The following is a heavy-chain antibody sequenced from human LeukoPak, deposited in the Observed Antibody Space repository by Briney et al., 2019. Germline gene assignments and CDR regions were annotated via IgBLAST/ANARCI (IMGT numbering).Heavy chain of an antibody. CDR3: ARAPTYDFWSGYYVD. CDR1: GYTFSGFY. J-gene: IGHJ4*02. D-gene: IGHD3-3*01. CDR2: INPNSGGT. V-gene: IGHV1-2*02. Sequence: ASVKLSCKASGYTFSGFYMHWVRDARGQGREWRGWINPNSGGTKYAQKLQGRVTMTRDTSISTAYMELSRLRSDDTAVYDCARAPTYDFWSGYYVDWGQGTLVTVSS.